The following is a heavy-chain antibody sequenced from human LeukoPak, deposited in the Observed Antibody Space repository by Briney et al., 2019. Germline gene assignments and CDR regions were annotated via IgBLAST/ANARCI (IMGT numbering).Heavy chain of an antibody. CDR3: ARGSVSSYYYDSSGDY. Sequence: GASVKVSCKASGYTFTSYYMHWVRQAPGQGLEWMGWISAYNGNTNYAQKLQGRVTMTTDTSTSTAYMELRSLRSDDTAVYYCARGSVSSYYYDSSGDYWGQGTLVTVSS. V-gene: IGHV1-18*04. CDR1: GYTFTSYY. CDR2: ISAYNGNT. J-gene: IGHJ4*02. D-gene: IGHD3-22*01.